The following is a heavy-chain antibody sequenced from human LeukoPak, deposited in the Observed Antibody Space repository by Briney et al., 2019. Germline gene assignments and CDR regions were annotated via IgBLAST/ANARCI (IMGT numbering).Heavy chain of an antibody. D-gene: IGHD5-18*01. CDR1: GFTFSDYH. CDR2: ISTSETTI. CDR3: ARAHTAMAYGMDV. V-gene: IGHV3-11*01. J-gene: IGHJ6*02. Sequence: PGGSLRLSCAASGFTFSDYHMSWIRQAPGKGLEWVSYISTSETTIYYGDSMKGRFTISRDNAENSLYLQMNSLRAEDTAVYYCARAHTAMAYGMDVWGQGTTVTVSS.